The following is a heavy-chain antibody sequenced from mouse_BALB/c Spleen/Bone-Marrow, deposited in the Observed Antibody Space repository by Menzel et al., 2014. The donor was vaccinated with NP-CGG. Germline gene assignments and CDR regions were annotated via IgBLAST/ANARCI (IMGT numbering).Heavy chain of an antibody. CDR3: ARRDGSTYYYAMDY. D-gene: IGHD1-1*01. CDR1: GYPFSNYW. V-gene: IGHV1-80*01. Sequence: VQLQESGAELVRPGSSVKISCKASGYPFSNYWMNWVKQRPGQGLEWIGQIYPGDGDTNYNGKFKGKATLTADKSSSTAYMQLSSLTSEDSAVYFCARRDGSTYYYAMDYWGQGTSVTVSS. CDR2: IYPGDGDT. J-gene: IGHJ4*01.